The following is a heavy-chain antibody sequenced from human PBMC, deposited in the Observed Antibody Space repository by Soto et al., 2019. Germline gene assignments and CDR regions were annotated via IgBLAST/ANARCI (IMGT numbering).Heavy chain of an antibody. V-gene: IGHV3-9*01. D-gene: IGHD6-19*01. J-gene: IGHJ4*01. CDR2: IRWNSGMI. CDR3: ARGHSSSLDYFDY. CDR1: GFTFDDYA. Sequence: PGGSLRLSCAASGFTFDDYAMNWVRQAPGKGLEWVSGIRWNSGMIGYADSVKGRFTISRDNAANSLYLEMNSLRAEDTALYYCARGHSSSLDYFDYWGHGTLVTVSS.